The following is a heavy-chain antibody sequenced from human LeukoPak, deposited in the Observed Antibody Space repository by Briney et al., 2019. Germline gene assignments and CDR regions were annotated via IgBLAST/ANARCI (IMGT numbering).Heavy chain of an antibody. CDR3: ARRRSGVYYFDY. CDR1: GGSFSGYY. CDR2: INHSGGT. Sequence: SETLSLTCAVYGGSFSGYYWSWIRQPPGKGLEWIGEINHSGGTNYNPSLKSRVTISVDTSKNQFSLKLSSVTAADTAVYYCARRRSGVYYFDYWGQGTLVTVSS. D-gene: IGHD2-15*01. V-gene: IGHV4-34*01. J-gene: IGHJ4*02.